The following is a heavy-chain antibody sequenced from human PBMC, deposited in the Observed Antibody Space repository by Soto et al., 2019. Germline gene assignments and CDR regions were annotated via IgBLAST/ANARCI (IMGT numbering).Heavy chain of an antibody. D-gene: IGHD1-26*01. V-gene: IGHV1-18*01. CDR1: GYTFTSYG. J-gene: IGHJ4*02. CDR2: FNAYNGNT. CDR3: ARTLPPIDS. Sequence: QVQLVQSGAEGKKPGASVKVSCKASGYTFTSYGISWVRQAPGPGLEWMGWFNAYNGNTHAAPKLQGRGTMPTGTSTSPAYMELRSLRSDDTAVYYCARTLPPIDSWGQGTLVTVSS.